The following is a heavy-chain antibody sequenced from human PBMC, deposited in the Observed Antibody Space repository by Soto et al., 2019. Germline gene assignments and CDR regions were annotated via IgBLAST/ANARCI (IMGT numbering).Heavy chain of an antibody. Sequence: SVKVSCKASGGTFSSYAISWVRQAPGQGLEWMGGIIPIFGTANYAQKFQGRVTITADKSTSTAYMELSSLRSEDTAVYYCASHEGGGSSAQFDYWGQGTLVTVSS. V-gene: IGHV1-69*06. CDR2: IIPIFGTA. D-gene: IGHD2-15*01. CDR3: ASHEGGGSSAQFDY. J-gene: IGHJ4*02. CDR1: GGTFSSYA.